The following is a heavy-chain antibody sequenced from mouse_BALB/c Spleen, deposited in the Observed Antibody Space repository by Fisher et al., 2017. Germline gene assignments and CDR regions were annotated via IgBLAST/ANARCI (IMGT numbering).Heavy chain of an antibody. CDR3: TRGEVMDY. Sequence: GRFTISRDNAKNTLYLQMSSLKSEDTAMYYCTRGEVMDYWGQGTSVTVSS. V-gene: IGHV5-6-4*01. J-gene: IGHJ4*01.